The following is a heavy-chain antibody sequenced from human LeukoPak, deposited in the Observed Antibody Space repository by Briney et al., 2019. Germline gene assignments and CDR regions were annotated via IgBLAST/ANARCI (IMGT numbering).Heavy chain of an antibody. V-gene: IGHV3-7*01. CDR3: TRLGSSGWYAYDPFDI. J-gene: IGHJ3*02. CDR1: GFTFSDYW. CDR2: IKQDGSEK. Sequence: GGSLRLSCAASGFTFSDYWMSWVRQAPGKGLEWVANIKQDGSEKYYVDSVKGRFTISRDNAKNSLYLQMNSLRAEDTAVYYCTRLGSSGWYAYDPFDIWGQGTMVTVSS. D-gene: IGHD6-19*01.